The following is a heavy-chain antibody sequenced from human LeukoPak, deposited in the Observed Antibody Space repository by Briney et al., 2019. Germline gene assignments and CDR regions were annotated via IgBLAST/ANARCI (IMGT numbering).Heavy chain of an antibody. CDR1: GGSISSGGYY. V-gene: IGHV4-31*03. CDR3: ARAMGYYDSSGYYPNYWYYGMDV. Sequence: SETLSLTCTVSGGSISSGGYYWSWIRQHPGKGLEWIGYIYYSGSTYYNPSLKSRVTISVDTSKNQFSLKLSSVTAADTAVNYCARAMGYYDSSGYYPNYWYYGMDVWGQGTTVTVSS. J-gene: IGHJ6*02. D-gene: IGHD3-22*01. CDR2: IYYSGST.